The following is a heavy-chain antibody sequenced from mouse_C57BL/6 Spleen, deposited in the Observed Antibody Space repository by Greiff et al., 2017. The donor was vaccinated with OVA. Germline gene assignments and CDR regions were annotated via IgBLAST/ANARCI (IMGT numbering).Heavy chain of an antibody. D-gene: IGHD1-1*01. CDR2: IYPGSGST. CDR3: ARYEVITTVGPGFDY. Sequence: QVQLQQPGAELVKPGASVKMSCKASGYTFTSYWITWVKQRPGQGLEWIGDIYPGSGSTNYNEKFKSKATLTVDTSSSTAYMQLSSLTSEDSAVYYCARYEVITTVGPGFDYWGQGTTLTVSS. CDR1: GYTFTSYW. J-gene: IGHJ2*01. V-gene: IGHV1-55*01.